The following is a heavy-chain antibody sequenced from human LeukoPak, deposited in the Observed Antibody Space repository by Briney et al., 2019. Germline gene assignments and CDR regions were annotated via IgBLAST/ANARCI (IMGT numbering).Heavy chain of an antibody. CDR1: GFIVSGYY. CDR3: VRGPSGGPTDY. D-gene: IGHD3-10*01. J-gene: IGHJ4*02. CDR2: IWTAGSA. Sequence: GGSLRLSCAASGFIVSGYYMSWVRQAPGKGLEWVSVIWTAGSANYADSVNGRFTVSRDNSKNTVYLQMNSLGADDTALYYCVRGPSGGPTDYWGQETLVTVSS. V-gene: IGHV3-66*01.